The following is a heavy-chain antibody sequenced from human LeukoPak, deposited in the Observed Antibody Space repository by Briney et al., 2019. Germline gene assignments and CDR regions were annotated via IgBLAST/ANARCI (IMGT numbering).Heavy chain of an antibody. D-gene: IGHD5-12*01. CDR2: IYPGDSDT. CDR1: GYSFTSYW. Sequence: GESLKISCKGSGYSFTSYWIGWVRQMPGKGLEWMGIIYPGDSDTRYSPSFQGQVTISADKSISTAYLQWSSLKASDTAMYYCARHNVDIVAMITEGDYYYYYMDVWGKGTTVTISS. V-gene: IGHV5-51*01. CDR3: ARHNVDIVAMITEGDYYYYYMDV. J-gene: IGHJ6*03.